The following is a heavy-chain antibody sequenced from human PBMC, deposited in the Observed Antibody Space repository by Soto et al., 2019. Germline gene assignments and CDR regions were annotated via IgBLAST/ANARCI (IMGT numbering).Heavy chain of an antibody. CDR1: GYTFTSYG. J-gene: IGHJ4*02. CDR3: ARCPKRYSSGWYEIFYYFDY. V-gene: IGHV1-18*01. CDR2: ISAYNGNT. Sequence: EASVKVSCKASGYTFTSYGISWVRQAPGQGLEWMGWISAYNGNTNYAQKLQGRVTMTTDTSTSTAYMELRSLRSDDTAVYYCARCPKRYSSGWYEIFYYFDYWGQGTLVTVSS. D-gene: IGHD6-19*01.